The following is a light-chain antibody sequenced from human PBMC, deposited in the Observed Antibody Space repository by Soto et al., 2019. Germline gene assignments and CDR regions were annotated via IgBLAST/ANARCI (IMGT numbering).Light chain of an antibody. CDR1: LSVLYSSNNKNY. Sequence: DIVMTQSPDSLAVSLGERATINCKSSLSVLYSSNNKNYLAWYQQKPGQPPKLLIYWASTRESGVPDRFSGSGSGTDFTLTISSLQAEDVAVYYCQQYYTTPPMYTFGQGTKLEIK. V-gene: IGKV4-1*01. CDR3: QQYYTTPPMYT. J-gene: IGKJ2*01. CDR2: WAS.